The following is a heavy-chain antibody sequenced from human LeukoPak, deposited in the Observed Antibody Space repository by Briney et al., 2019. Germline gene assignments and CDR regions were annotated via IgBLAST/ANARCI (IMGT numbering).Heavy chain of an antibody. V-gene: IGHV3-30*02. Sequence: AGRSLRLSCAASGFTFSSYAMHWVRQAPGKGLEWVAFIRYDGSNKYYADSVKGRFTISRDNSKNTLYLQMNSLRAEDTAVYYCAKTRIAAPYYFDYWGRGTLVTVSS. CDR2: IRYDGSNK. J-gene: IGHJ4*02. D-gene: IGHD6-6*01. CDR1: GFTFSSYA. CDR3: AKTRIAAPYYFDY.